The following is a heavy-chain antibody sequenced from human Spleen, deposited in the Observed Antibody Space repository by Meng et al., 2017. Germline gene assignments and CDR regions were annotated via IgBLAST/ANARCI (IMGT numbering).Heavy chain of an antibody. V-gene: IGHV3-43*01. CDR2: ITWDGVGT. CDR3: AKDTLGSSSSYYFDN. Sequence: GESLKISCAASGFTFDDYTMHWVRQAPGKGLEWVSLITWDGVGTYYADSVKGRFTISRDNSKNSLYLQMNSVRTEDTALYYCAKDTLGSSSSYYFDNWGQGTRVTGSS. CDR1: GFTFDDYT. J-gene: IGHJ4*02. D-gene: IGHD6-13*01.